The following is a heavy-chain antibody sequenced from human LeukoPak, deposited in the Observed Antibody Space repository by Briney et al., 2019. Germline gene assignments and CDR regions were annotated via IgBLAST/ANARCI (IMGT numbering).Heavy chain of an antibody. CDR3: ARDYYDSSGSSWFDP. CDR2: INSDGSST. V-gene: IGHV3-74*01. CDR1: GFTFNSYW. Sequence: GGSLRLSCAASGFTFNSYWMHWVRQAPVKGLVWVSRINSDGSSTSYADSVKGRFTISRDNAKNTLYLQMNSLRAKDTALYYCARDYYDSSGSSWFDPWGQGTLVTVSS. D-gene: IGHD3-22*01. J-gene: IGHJ5*02.